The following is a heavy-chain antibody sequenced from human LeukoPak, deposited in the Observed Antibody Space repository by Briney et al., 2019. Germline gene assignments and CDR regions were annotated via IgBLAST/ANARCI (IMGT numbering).Heavy chain of an antibody. CDR2: ISGSGGST. J-gene: IGHJ3*02. CDR3: AKTRFPRHDAFDI. Sequence: PSETLSLTCTVSGGSISSSSYYWGWVRQAPGKGLEWVSAISGSGGSTYYADSVKGRFTISRDNSKNTLYLQMNSLRAEDTAVYYCAKTRFPRHDAFDIWGQGTMVTVSS. CDR1: GGSISSSSYY. V-gene: IGHV3-23*01.